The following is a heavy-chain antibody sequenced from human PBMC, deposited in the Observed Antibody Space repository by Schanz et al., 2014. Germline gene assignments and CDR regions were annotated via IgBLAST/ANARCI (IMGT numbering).Heavy chain of an antibody. D-gene: IGHD3-22*01. V-gene: IGHV4-59*08. CDR2: IHYSGST. CDR1: GGSIRNYY. CDR3: ARLNYDSSGYPYYYGMDV. J-gene: IGHJ6*02. Sequence: QVQLQESGPGLVKPSETLSLTCSVSGGSIRNYYWNWIRQPPGKGVEWIGYIHYSGSTNYNPSLEKQVPMVVTTSKNLSSLTLSSVTAADTAVYYCARLNYDSSGYPYYYGMDVWGQGTTVTVSS.